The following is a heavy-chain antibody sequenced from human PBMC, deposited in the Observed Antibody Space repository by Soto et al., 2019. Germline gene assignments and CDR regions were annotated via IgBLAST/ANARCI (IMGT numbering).Heavy chain of an antibody. V-gene: IGHV3-74*01. Sequence: EVQLVESGGGLVQPGGSLRLSCAASGVSFSSYWMHWVSQAPGKGLVWVSRIKTXXXXXXYADXVKGRFTISRXNAKXXXXXXXXXXXXXXXXXXXXXXXXXXXXXFDLWGRGTLISVSS. CDR1: GVSFSSYW. CDR3: XXXXXXXXXFDL. CDR2: IKTXXXXX. J-gene: IGHJ2*01.